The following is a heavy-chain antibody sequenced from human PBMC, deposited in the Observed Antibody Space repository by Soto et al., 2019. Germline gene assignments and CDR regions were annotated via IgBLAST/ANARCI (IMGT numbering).Heavy chain of an antibody. V-gene: IGHV4-34*01. CDR2: INHSGST. CDR3: ARGTSMRWLQF. CDR1: GGSFSGYY. Sequence: ETLSLTCAVYGGSFSGYYWSWIRQPPGKGLEWIGEINHSGSTNYNPSLKSRVTISVDTSKNQFSLKLSSVTAADTAVYYCARGTSMRWLQFWGQGTLVTVSS. D-gene: IGHD5-12*01. J-gene: IGHJ4*02.